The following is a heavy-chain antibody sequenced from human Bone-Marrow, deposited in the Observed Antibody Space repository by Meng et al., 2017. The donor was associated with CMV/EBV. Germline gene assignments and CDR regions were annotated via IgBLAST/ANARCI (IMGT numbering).Heavy chain of an antibody. V-gene: IGHV2-5*01. Sequence: SGPTLVKPTQTLTMTCTFSGFSLSTSGVGVGWIRQPPGKALEWHELIYWNDDKRYSSSLKSRLTITKDTTKNQVVLTMTNMYPVDTATYYCAHIITNCGLSVGYYYGMDVWGQGTTVTVSS. J-gene: IGHJ6*02. CDR3: AHIITNCGLSVGYYYGMDV. CDR1: GFSLSTSGVG. D-gene: IGHD3-3*01. CDR2: IYWNDDK.